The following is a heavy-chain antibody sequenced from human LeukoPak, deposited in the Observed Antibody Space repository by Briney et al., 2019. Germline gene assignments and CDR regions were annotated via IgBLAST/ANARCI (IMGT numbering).Heavy chain of an antibody. CDR2: INPNSGGT. CDR1: GYTFTGYY. CDR3: ARGADTNYYYYYYMDV. V-gene: IGHV1-2*02. D-gene: IGHD1-26*01. J-gene: IGHJ6*03. Sequence: ASVKVSCKASGYTFTGYYMHWVRQAPGQGLEWMGWINPNSGGTNYAQKFQGRVTMTRDTSISPAYMELSRLRSDDTAVYYCARGADTNYYYYYYMDVWGKGTTVTVSS.